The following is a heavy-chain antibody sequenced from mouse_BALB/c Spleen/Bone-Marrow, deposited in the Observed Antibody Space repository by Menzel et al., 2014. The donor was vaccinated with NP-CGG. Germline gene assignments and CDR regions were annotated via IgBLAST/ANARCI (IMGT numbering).Heavy chain of an antibody. V-gene: IGHV5-6-2*01. CDR3: SGSYYRSTFDY. CDR1: GFTFSSYY. Sequence: EVKLVESGGGLVKIGGSLKLSCAASGFTFSSYYMSWVRQTPEKRLELVAAINSNGDNTYYPDTVKGRFTISRDNAKNTLYLQMNSLKSYDTTFYYCSGSYYRSTFDYLRQCTTLTVSS. D-gene: IGHD1-1*01. CDR2: INSNGDNT. J-gene: IGHJ2*01.